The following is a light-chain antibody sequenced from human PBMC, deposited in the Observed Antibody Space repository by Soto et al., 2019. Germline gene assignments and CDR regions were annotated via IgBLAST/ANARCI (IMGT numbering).Light chain of an antibody. CDR3: SSYTSINTWV. J-gene: IGLJ3*02. V-gene: IGLV2-14*03. CDR1: SSDVGGYNY. Sequence: QSALTQPASVSGSPGQSITISCTGTSSDVGGYNYVSWYQQQPGKAPKLKIYDVSNRPSGVSDRFSGSKSGNTASLTISGLQAEDEAYYYCSSYTSINTWVFGGGTKVTVL. CDR2: DVS.